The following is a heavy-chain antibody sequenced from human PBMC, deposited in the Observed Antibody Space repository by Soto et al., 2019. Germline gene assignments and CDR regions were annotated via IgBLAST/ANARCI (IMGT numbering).Heavy chain of an antibody. D-gene: IGHD3-10*01. J-gene: IGHJ4*02. CDR3: ARGSEYYYGSGSHKWFDY. V-gene: IGHV4-30-4*01. Sequence: LSLTFTVSGGSISSGDYYWSWIRQPPGKGLEWIGYIYYSGSTYYNPSLKSRVTISVDTSKNQFSLKLSSVTAADTAVYFCARGSEYYYGSGSHKWFDYWGQGTLVTVSS. CDR1: GGSISSGDYY. CDR2: IYYSGST.